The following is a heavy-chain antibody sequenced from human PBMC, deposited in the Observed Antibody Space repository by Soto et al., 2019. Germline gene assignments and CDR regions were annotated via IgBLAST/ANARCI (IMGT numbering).Heavy chain of an antibody. J-gene: IGHJ4*02. CDR3: ARPLHDYGDFFSFDY. CDR1: GFTFSSYE. CDR2: ISSSGSTI. D-gene: IGHD4-17*01. Sequence: RLSCAASGFTFSSYEMNRVRQAPGKGLEWVSYISSSGSTIYYADSVKGRFTISRDNAKNSLYLQMNSLRAEDTAVYYCARPLHDYGDFFSFDYWGQGTLVTVSS. V-gene: IGHV3-48*03.